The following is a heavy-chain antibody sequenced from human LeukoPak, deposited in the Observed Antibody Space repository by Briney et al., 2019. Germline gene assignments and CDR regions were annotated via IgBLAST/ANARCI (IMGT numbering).Heavy chain of an antibody. D-gene: IGHD2-2*01. CDR2: IYYSGST. CDR3: ARYCSSTSCVMGFDP. Sequence: SETLSLTCTVSGGSISSSSYSWGWIRQPPGKGLEWIGSIYYSGSTYYNPSLKSRVTISVDTSKNQFSLKLSSVTAADTAVYYCARYCSSTSCVMGFDPWGQGTLVTVSS. CDR1: GGSISSSSYS. V-gene: IGHV4-39*07. J-gene: IGHJ5*02.